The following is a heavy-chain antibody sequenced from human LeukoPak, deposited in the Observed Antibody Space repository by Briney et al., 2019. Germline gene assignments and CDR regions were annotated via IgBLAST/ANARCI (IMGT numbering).Heavy chain of an antibody. CDR1: GYTFTNYG. Sequence: ASVKVSCKASGYTFTNYGLIWVRQAPGQGLEWMGWISAYNGDTKYGQKFQGRVTMTTDKTTSTAHMELRNVRSDDTAVYYCARSHSGSLRAPFDYWGKGTLVTVSS. CDR2: ISAYNGDT. D-gene: IGHD3-22*01. J-gene: IGHJ4*02. CDR3: ARSHSGSLRAPFDY. V-gene: IGHV1-18*01.